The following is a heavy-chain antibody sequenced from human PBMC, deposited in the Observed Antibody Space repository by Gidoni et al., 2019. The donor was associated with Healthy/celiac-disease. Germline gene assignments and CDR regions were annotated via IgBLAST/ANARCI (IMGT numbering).Heavy chain of an antibody. CDR2: ISGSGGST. Sequence: EVQLLESGGGLVQPGGSLRLSCAASGFTFSSYAMSWVRQDPGKGLEWVSAISGSGGSTYYADSVKGRFTISRDNSKNTLYLQMNSLRAEDTAVYYCAKYCPDGYSSSWHLDYWGQGTLVTVSS. CDR3: AKYCPDGYSSSWHLDY. D-gene: IGHD6-13*01. CDR1: GFTFSSYA. V-gene: IGHV3-23*01. J-gene: IGHJ4*02.